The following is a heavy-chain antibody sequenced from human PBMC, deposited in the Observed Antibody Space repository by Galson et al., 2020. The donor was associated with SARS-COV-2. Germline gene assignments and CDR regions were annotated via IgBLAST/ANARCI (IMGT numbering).Heavy chain of an antibody. D-gene: IGHD3-10*01. CDR3: ARAVRGVMIKGFDWFDP. J-gene: IGHJ5*02. CDR1: GGSISSGGYY. CDR2: IYYSSNT. V-gene: IGHV4-31*01. Sequence: SETLSLTCTVSGGSISSGGYYWSWIRPHPGQGLEWIRYIYYSSNTYHNPSLKSPVTISVDTSKNQFSLKLSSVTAADTAVYSCARAVRGVMIKGFDWFDPWGQGTLVTVSS.